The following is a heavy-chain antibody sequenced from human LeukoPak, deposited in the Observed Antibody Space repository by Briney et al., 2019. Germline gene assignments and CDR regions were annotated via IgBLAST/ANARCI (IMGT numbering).Heavy chain of an antibody. CDR3: ARRGYSSGWYTGDAFDI. D-gene: IGHD6-19*01. Sequence: GGSLRLSCAASGFTFTSYAMSWVRQAPGKGLEWVSTISGSDDSTYYADSVKGRFTISGDNAKNSLYLQMNSLRAEDTAVYYCARRGYSSGWYTGDAFDIWGQGTMVTVSS. V-gene: IGHV3-23*01. J-gene: IGHJ3*02. CDR1: GFTFTSYA. CDR2: ISGSDDST.